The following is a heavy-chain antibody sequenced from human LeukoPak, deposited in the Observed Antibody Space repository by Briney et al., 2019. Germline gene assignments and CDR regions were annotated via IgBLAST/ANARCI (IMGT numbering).Heavy chain of an antibody. D-gene: IGHD3-3*01. Sequence: ASVKVSCTASGYTFTGYYMHWVRQAPGQGLEWMGWINPNSGGTNYAQKFQGRVTMTRDTSISTAYMELSRLRSDDTAVYYCASSYDSRYYFDYWGQGTLVTVSS. CDR3: ASSYDSRYYFDY. J-gene: IGHJ4*02. CDR2: INPNSGGT. CDR1: GYTFTGYY. V-gene: IGHV1-2*02.